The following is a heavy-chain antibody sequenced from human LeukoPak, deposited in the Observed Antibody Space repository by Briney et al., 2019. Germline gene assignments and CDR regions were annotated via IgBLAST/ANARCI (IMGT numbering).Heavy chain of an antibody. CDR1: GGSFSGYY. CDR3: ARHFKGPMVRGVIIISPYYYMDV. D-gene: IGHD3-10*01. CDR2: INHSGST. V-gene: IGHV4-34*01. Sequence: SETLSLTCAVYGGSFSGYYWSWIRQPPGKGLEWIGEINHSGSTNYNPSLKSRVTISVDTSKNQFSLKLSSVTAADTVVYYCARHFKGPMVRGVIIISPYYYMDVWGKGTTVTISS. J-gene: IGHJ6*03.